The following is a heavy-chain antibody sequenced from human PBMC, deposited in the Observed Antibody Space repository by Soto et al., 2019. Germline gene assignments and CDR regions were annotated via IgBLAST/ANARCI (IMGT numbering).Heavy chain of an antibody. D-gene: IGHD6-19*01. Sequence: QVQLVESGGGVVQPGRSLRLSCAASGFTFSSYAIHWVRQAPGKGLEWVVVIWYDGSNKYYADSVKGRFTISRDNSKNTVYLQMNSLKAEDTAVYYCARNPQYNSGWYFDYWGQGTLVTVSS. CDR3: ARNPQYNSGWYFDY. V-gene: IGHV3-33*01. CDR1: GFTFSSYA. CDR2: IWYDGSNK. J-gene: IGHJ4*02.